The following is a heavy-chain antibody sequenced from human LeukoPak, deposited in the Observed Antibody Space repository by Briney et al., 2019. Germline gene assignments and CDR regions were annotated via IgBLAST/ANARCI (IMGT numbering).Heavy chain of an antibody. CDR1: GGSVSSGSYY. CDR2: VYYSGST. V-gene: IGHV4-61*01. J-gene: IGHJ4*02. CDR3: ARDQGTSCFSY. Sequence: SETLSLTCTVSGGSVSSGSYYWSWIRQPPGKGLEWIGYVYYSGSTNYNPSLKSRVTISVDTSKNQFSLKLSSVTAADTAVYYCARDQGTSCFSYWGQETLLTVSS. D-gene: IGHD2-2*01.